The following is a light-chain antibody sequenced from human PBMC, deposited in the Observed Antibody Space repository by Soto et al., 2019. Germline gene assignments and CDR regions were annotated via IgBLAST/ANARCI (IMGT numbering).Light chain of an antibody. CDR2: GAS. V-gene: IGKV3-20*01. CDR1: QSVSSTF. J-gene: IGKJ3*01. Sequence: EIVLTQSPGTLSLSPGERATLSCRASQSVSSTFLGWYQQKPGQAPRLLIYGASNRATGIPDRFSGSGSGTDFTLTISRLEPEDFAVYYCQQYGSSPFTFGPGTKVDIK. CDR3: QQYGSSPFT.